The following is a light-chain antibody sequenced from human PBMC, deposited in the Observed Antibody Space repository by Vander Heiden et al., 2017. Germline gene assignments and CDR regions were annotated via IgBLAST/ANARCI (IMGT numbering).Light chain of an antibody. V-gene: IGKV1-17*01. CDR3: LQHNSYPFT. CDR1: QGIRHD. Sequence: DSQMTQSPSSLSASVGDRVTITCRASQGIRHDLAWYQQRPGKAPERLIYAVSSLQSGVPSRFSGSGSGTEFTLTISSLQPEDFATYYCLQHNSYPFTFGQGTKLEIK. J-gene: IGKJ2*01. CDR2: AVS.